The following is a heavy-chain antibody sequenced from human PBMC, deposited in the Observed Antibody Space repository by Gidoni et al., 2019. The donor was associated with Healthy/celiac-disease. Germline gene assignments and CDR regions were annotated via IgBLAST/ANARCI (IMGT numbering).Heavy chain of an antibody. V-gene: IGHV3-72*01. CDR1: GFTFSDHY. CDR2: TRNKANSYTT. J-gene: IGHJ3*02. D-gene: IGHD1-26*01. Sequence: EVQLVESGGGLVQPGGSLSLSCAASGFTFSDHYMDWVRQAPGKGLEWVGRTRNKANSYTTEYAASVKGRFTISRDDSKNSLYLQMNSLKTEDTAVYYCARRLSGSYSHDAFDIWGQGTMVTVSS. CDR3: ARRLSGSYSHDAFDI.